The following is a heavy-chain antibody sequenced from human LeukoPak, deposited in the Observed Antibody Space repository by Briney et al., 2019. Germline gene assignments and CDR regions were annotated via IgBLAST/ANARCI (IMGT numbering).Heavy chain of an antibody. D-gene: IGHD5/OR15-5a*01. Sequence: PGGSLRLSCAASGFTFSSYGMHWVRQAPGKGLEWVAVMSYDGSKEYYADSVKGRFTISRDNSKNTLHLQMNSLRVEDTAVYYCLVWKHVFDRWGQGTLVTVSS. V-gene: IGHV3-30*03. CDR2: MSYDGSKE. J-gene: IGHJ5*02. CDR1: GFTFSSYG. CDR3: LVWKHVFDR.